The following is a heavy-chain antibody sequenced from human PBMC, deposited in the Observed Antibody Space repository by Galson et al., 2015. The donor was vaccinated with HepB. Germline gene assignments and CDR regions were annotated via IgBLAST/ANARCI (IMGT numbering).Heavy chain of an antibody. CDR3: ARDQGNLAYCGGDCAIDY. Sequence: SVKVSCKASGGTFSSYAISWVRQAPGQGLEWMGGISAYNGNTNYAQKLQGRVTMTTDTSTSTAYMELRSLRSDDTAVYYCARDQGNLAYCGGDCAIDYWGQGTLVTVSS. J-gene: IGHJ4*02. CDR1: GGTFSSYA. V-gene: IGHV1-18*01. CDR2: ISAYNGNT. D-gene: IGHD2-21*01.